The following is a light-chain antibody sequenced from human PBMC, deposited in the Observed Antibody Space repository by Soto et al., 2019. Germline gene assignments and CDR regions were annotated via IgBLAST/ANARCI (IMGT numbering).Light chain of an antibody. J-gene: IGKJ1*01. Sequence: EIVLTQSPGTLSLSPGERATLSCRASQSVTNSFLAWFQQQPGQAPRLLIYDASSRATGIPDRFSGSGSGTDFTLTISRLEPEDFAVYYCHQYRTSPWTFGQGTKVESK. CDR1: QSVTNSF. CDR3: HQYRTSPWT. V-gene: IGKV3-20*01. CDR2: DAS.